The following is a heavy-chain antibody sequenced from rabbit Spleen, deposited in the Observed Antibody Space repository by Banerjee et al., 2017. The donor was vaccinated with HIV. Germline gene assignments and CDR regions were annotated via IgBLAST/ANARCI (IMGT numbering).Heavy chain of an antibody. Sequence: QSLEESGGDLVKPGASLTLTCTASGVSFSNNHYMCWVRQAPGKGLEWIACIEGGSSHFSYFASWAKGRFTISKTSSTTVTLQMTSLTAADTATYFCARDSGSSFSSYGMDLWGPGTLVTVS. D-gene: IGHD8-1*01. CDR1: GVSFSNNHY. V-gene: IGHV1S40*01. CDR2: IEGGSSHFS. J-gene: IGHJ6*01. CDR3: ARDSGSSFSSYGMDL.